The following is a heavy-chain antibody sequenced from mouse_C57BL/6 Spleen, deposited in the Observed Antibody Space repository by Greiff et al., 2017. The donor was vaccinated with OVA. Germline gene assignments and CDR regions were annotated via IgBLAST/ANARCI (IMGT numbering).Heavy chain of an antibody. Sequence: QVQLQQPGAELVKPGASVKLSCKASGYTFTSYWMQWVKQRPGQGLEWIGEIDPSDSYTNYNPKFKGKATLTVDTSYSTAYMQLSSLTSEDSAVYYCGTTVVARDYWGQGTTLTVSS. CDR3: GTTVVARDY. V-gene: IGHV1-50*01. J-gene: IGHJ2*01. CDR2: IDPSDSYT. CDR1: GYTFTSYW. D-gene: IGHD1-1*01.